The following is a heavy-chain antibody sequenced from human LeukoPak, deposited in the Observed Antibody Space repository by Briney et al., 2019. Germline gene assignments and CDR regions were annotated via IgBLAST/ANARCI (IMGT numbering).Heavy chain of an antibody. CDR2: TFYRSKWYN. J-gene: IGHJ4*02. CDR1: GDSVSSNSAA. V-gene: IGHV6-1*01. D-gene: IGHD6-13*01. CDR3: ARDNSSSWYVDY. Sequence: SQTLSLTCAISGDSVSSNSAAWNWIRQSPSRGLEWLGRTFYRSKWYNDYAISVKSRITINPDTSKNQFSLQLRSVAPEDTALYYCARDNSSSWYVDYWGQGTLVTVSS.